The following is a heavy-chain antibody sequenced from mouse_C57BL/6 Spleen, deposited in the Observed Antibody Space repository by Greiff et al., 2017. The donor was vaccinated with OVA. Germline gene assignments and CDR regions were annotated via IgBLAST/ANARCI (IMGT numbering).Heavy chain of an antibody. CDR1: GYTFTSYW. V-gene: IGHV1-69*01. CDR3: ARLGTTGYFDY. J-gene: IGHJ2*01. Sequence: VQLQQPGAELVMPGASVKLSCKASGYTFTSYWMHWVKQRPGQGLEWIGEIDPSDSYTNYNQKFKGKSTLTVDKSSSTAYMQLSSLTSEDSAVYYCARLGTTGYFDYWGQGTTLTVSS. D-gene: IGHD1-1*01. CDR2: IDPSDSYT.